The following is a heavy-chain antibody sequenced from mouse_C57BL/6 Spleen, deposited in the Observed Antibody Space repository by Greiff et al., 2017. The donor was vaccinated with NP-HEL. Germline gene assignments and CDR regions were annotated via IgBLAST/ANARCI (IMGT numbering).Heavy chain of an antibody. J-gene: IGHJ3*01. CDR2: IYPGSGNT. CDR3: ANWAAWFAY. D-gene: IGHD4-1*01. Sequence: QVHVKQSGPELVKPGASVKISCKASGYSFTSYYIHWVKQRPGQGLEWIGWIYPGSGNTKYNEKFKGKATLTADTSSSTAYMQLSSLTSEDSAVYYCANWAAWFAYWGQGTLVTVSA. CDR1: GYSFTSYY. V-gene: IGHV1-66*01.